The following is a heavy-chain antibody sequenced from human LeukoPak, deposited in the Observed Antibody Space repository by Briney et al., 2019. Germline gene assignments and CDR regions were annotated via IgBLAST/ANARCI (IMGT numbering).Heavy chain of an antibody. V-gene: IGHV4-59*08. CDR1: GGSVSSYY. D-gene: IGHD3-16*01. Sequence: ASETLSLTCTVSGGSVSSYYWSWIRQPPGKGLEWIGYIYYSGSTNYNPSLKSRVTISVDTSKNQFSLKLSSVTAADTAVYYCARRTLCCGERFDPWGQGTLVTVSS. CDR3: ARRTLCCGERFDP. J-gene: IGHJ5*02. CDR2: IYYSGST.